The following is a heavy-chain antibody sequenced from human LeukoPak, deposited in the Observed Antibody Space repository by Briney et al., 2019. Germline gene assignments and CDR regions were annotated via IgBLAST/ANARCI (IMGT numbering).Heavy chain of an antibody. Sequence: ASVKVSCKASRYTFTSYDINWVRQAAGHGLEWMGWMNPNTGRTGYAQKFQGRITMTRDTSINTAYMELTNLRSEDTAIYYCARLSQTPDYYTLGGYYYLGYWGQGTPVTVSS. CDR3: ARLSQTPDYYTLGGYYYLGY. V-gene: IGHV1-8*01. CDR2: MNPNTGRT. J-gene: IGHJ4*02. CDR1: RYTFTSYD. D-gene: IGHD3-10*01.